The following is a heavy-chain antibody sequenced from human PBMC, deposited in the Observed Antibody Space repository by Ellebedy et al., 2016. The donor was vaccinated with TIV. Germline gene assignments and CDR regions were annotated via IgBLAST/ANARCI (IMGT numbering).Heavy chain of an antibody. CDR3: AKLAWISSWYPEY. CDR2: ISNSGDTT. CDR1: GFTFSCCA. V-gene: IGHV3-23*01. D-gene: IGHD6-13*01. J-gene: IGHJ4*02. Sequence: PGGSLRLSCAASGFTFSCCAMSWVRQTPGKGLEWVSVISNSGDTTYADYVKGRFTISRDNSKDTLFLQMNSLRAEDTGVYYCAKLAWISSWYPEYWGQGTLVTVSS.